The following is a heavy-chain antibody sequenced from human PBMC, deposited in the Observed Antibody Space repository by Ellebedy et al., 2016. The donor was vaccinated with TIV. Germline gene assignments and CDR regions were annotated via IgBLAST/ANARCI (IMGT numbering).Heavy chain of an antibody. CDR1: GLTFSSHA. CDR3: ARDPVGVGPAFDV. CDR2: ISGSGGNT. Sequence: PGGSLRLSCAASGLTFSSHAMSWVRQAPGKGLEWVSSISGSGGNTYYADSVKGRFTISRYNSKDTLFLQMNSLRAEDTAIYFCARDPVGVGPAFDVWGQGTMVTVSS. V-gene: IGHV3-23*01. D-gene: IGHD4-23*01. J-gene: IGHJ3*01.